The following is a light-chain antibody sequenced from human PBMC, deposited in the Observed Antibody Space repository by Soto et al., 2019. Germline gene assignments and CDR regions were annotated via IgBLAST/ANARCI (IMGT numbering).Light chain of an antibody. CDR2: EVS. CDR3: SSFTTSSSLYV. V-gene: IGLV2-14*01. J-gene: IGLJ1*01. Sequence: QSVLTQPASVSGSPRQSITISCTGTSSDVGSYNYVSWYQQHPGKAPKLMIYEVSNRPSGVSNRFSGSKSGSTASLTISGLQAEDEADYYCSSFTTSSSLYVFGSGTKLTVL. CDR1: SSDVGSYNY.